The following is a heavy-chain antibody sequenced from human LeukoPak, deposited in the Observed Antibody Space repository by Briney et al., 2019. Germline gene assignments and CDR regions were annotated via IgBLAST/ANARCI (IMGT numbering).Heavy chain of an antibody. D-gene: IGHD6-13*01. CDR2: IYSGGST. CDR3: ARVDSSSWLYYFDY. CDR1: GFTVSSNY. Sequence: GGSLRLSCAASGFTVSSNYMSWVRQAPGKGLEWVSVIYSGGSTYYADSVKGRFTISRDNSKNTLYLQMNSLRAEDTAVYYCARVDSSSWLYYFDYWGQGTLVTVSS. V-gene: IGHV3-66*01. J-gene: IGHJ4*02.